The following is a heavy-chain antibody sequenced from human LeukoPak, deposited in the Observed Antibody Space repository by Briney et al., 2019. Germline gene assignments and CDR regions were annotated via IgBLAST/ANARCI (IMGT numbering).Heavy chain of an antibody. V-gene: IGHV1-8*01. CDR1: GYTFTSYD. J-gene: IGHJ4*02. Sequence: ASVKVSCKASGYTFTSYDINWVRQATGQGLEWMGWMNPNSGNTGYAQKFQGRVAMTRNTSISTAYMELSSLRAEDTALYYCAKDRTGTTAGLFDYWGQGTLVTVSS. CDR3: AKDRTGTTAGLFDY. CDR2: MNPNSGNT. D-gene: IGHD1-1*01.